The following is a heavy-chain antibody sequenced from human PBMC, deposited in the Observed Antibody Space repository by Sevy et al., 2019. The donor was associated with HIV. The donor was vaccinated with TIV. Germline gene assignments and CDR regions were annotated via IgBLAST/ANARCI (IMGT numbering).Heavy chain of an antibody. CDR3: AREMDANFVFDY. Sequence: GGSLRLSCAASGFTFSSYGMHWVRQAPGKGLEWVAVIWYDGSNKYYADSVKGRFTISRDNSKNTLYLQMNSLRAKDTAVYYCAREMDANFVFDYWGQGTLVTVSS. D-gene: IGHD2-8*01. CDR1: GFTFSSYG. V-gene: IGHV3-33*01. CDR2: IWYDGSNK. J-gene: IGHJ4*02.